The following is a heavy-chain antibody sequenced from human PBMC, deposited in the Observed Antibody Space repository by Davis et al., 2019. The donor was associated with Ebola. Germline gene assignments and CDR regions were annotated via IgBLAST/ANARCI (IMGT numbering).Heavy chain of an antibody. CDR2: IYTSGST. D-gene: IGHD4-11*01. Sequence: SETLSLTCTVSGGSISSYYWSWIRQPAGKGLEWIGRIYTSGSTNYNPSLKSRVTISGDTSENQFSLIVNSVTAADTAIYYCARTPQYSSYGSYFDYWGQGALVTVSS. V-gene: IGHV4-4*07. CDR3: ARTPQYSSYGSYFDY. CDR1: GGSISSYY. J-gene: IGHJ4*02.